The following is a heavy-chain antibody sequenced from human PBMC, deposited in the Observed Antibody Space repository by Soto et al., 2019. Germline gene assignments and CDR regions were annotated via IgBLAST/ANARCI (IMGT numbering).Heavy chain of an antibody. D-gene: IGHD3-10*01. CDR3: ARDGDYYGSGESY. Sequence: LRLSCAASGFTVSSNYMSWVRQAPGKGLEWVSVIYSGGSTYYADSVKGRFTISRDNSKNTLYLQMNSLRAEDTAVYYCARDGDYYGSGESYWGQGTLATVSS. V-gene: IGHV3-53*01. CDR1: GFTVSSNY. CDR2: IYSGGST. J-gene: IGHJ4*02.